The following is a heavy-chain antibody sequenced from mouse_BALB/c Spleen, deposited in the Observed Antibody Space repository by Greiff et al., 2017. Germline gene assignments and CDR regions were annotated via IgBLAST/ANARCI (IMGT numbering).Heavy chain of an antibody. D-gene: IGHD1-1*01. CDR1: GFTFSSFG. J-gene: IGHJ4*01. CDR2: ISSGSSTI. CDR3: ARQATVVADAMDY. Sequence: EEKLMESGGGLVQPGGSRKLSCAASGFTFSSFGMNWVRQAPEKGLEWVAYISSGSSTIYYADTVKGRFTISRDNPKNTLFLQMTSLRSEDTAMYYCARQATVVADAMDYWGQGTSVTVSS. V-gene: IGHV5-17*02.